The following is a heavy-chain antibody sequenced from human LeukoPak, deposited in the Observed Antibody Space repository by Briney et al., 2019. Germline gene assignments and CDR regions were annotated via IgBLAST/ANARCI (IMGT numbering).Heavy chain of an antibody. CDR3: ARWSYDSSGYPDFDY. D-gene: IGHD3-22*01. J-gene: IGHJ4*02. CDR2: ISSSGSTI. Sequence: GGSLRLSCAASGFTFSDYYMSWIRQAPGKGLEWVSYISSSGSTIYYADSVKGRFTISRDNAKNSLYLQMNSLRAEDTAVYYCARWSYDSSGYPDFDYWGQGTLVTVSS. V-gene: IGHV3-11*04. CDR1: GFTFSDYY.